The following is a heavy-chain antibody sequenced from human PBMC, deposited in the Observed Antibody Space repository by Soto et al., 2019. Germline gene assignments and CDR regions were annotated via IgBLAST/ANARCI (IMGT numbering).Heavy chain of an antibody. CDR1: GHTFTGYY. Sequence: ASVKVSCKASGHTFTGYYMHWVRQAPGQGLEWMGWINPNSGGTNYAQKFQGWVTMTRGTSISTAYTELSRLRSDDTAVYYCARAITAMANFDYWGQGTLVTVSS. J-gene: IGHJ4*02. CDR3: ARAITAMANFDY. V-gene: IGHV1-2*04. CDR2: INPNSGGT. D-gene: IGHD5-18*01.